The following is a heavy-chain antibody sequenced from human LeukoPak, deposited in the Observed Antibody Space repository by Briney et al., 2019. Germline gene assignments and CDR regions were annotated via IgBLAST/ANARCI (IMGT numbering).Heavy chain of an antibody. J-gene: IGHJ4*02. Sequence: ASVKVSCKASGYTFTSYAMNWVRQAPGQGLEWMGWINPNSGGTNYAQKFQGRVTMTRDTSISTAYMELSRLRSDDTAVYYCARARWGAFDYWGQGTLVTVSS. CDR2: INPNSGGT. CDR3: ARARWGAFDY. D-gene: IGHD3-16*01. CDR1: GYTFTSYA. V-gene: IGHV1-2*02.